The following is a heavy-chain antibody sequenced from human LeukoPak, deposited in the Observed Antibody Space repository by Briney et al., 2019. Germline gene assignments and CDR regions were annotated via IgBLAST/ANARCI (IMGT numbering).Heavy chain of an antibody. CDR2: INPSGGST. CDR3: ARAGENYYDSSGYYYA. CDR1: GYTFTSYY. J-gene: IGHJ5*02. Sequence: ASVKVSCKASGYTFTSYYMHWVRQAPGQGLEWMGIINPSGGSTSYAQKFQGRVTMTRDTSTSTVYMELSSLRSEDTAVYYCARAGENYYDSSGYYYAWGQGILVTVSS. V-gene: IGHV1-46*01. D-gene: IGHD3-22*01.